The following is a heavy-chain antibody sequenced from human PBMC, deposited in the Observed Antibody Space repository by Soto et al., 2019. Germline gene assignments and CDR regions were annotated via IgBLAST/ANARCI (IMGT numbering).Heavy chain of an antibody. CDR3: VRSRQMESGNDYGLDV. D-gene: IGHD1-1*01. CDR2: YHSGGST. Sequence: QVQLQESGSGLVKPSQSLSLTCTVSGVSLNTADTWWSWIRQSPGKGLEFIGYYHSGGSTYYDASLRSRVIIAADTSNMQFSLKLSSVTVADTAVYVCVRSRQMESGNDYGLDVWGQGTTVTVSS. V-gene: IGHV4-30-4*01. J-gene: IGHJ6*02. CDR1: GVSLNTADTW.